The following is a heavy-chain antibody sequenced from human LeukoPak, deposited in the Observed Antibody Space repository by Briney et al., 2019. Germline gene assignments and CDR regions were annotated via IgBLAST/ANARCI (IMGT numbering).Heavy chain of an antibody. CDR1: GYTFTSYD. D-gene: IGHD3-9*01. CDR2: MNPNSGNT. V-gene: IGHV1-8*01. J-gene: IGHJ6*02. CDR3: ARGEELRYFDWLPLYYYYGMDV. Sequence: AAVTVSFKASGYTFTSYDINWVRQATGQGGEWMGWMNPNSGNTGYAQKFQGRVTMTRNTSISTAYMELSSLRSEDTAVYYCARGEELRYFDWLPLYYYYGMDVWGQGTTVTVSS.